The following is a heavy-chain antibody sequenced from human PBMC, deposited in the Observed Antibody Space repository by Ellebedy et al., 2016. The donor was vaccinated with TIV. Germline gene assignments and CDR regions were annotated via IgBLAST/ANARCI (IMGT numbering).Heavy chain of an antibody. D-gene: IGHD1-26*01. CDR1: GFTFSNYG. CDR3: AKGESGSFYR. Sequence: PGGSLRLSCAASGFTFSNYGLHWVLHAPGKGLEWVAVIWYDGSIKYYEDSVKGRFSISRDNSKNTLYLDMHIVRAEDTAFYYWAKGESGSFYRWGQGTLVTVSS. V-gene: IGHV3-33*06. CDR2: IWYDGSIK. J-gene: IGHJ5*02.